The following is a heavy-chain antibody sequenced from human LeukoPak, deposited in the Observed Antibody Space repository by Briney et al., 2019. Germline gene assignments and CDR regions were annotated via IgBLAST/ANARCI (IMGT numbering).Heavy chain of an antibody. CDR3: ARRMHRYYYGSGSYYFNY. V-gene: IGHV4-39*01. J-gene: IGHJ4*02. CDR2: IYYSGST. CDR1: GGSISSSSYY. D-gene: IGHD3-10*01. Sequence: SETLSLTCTVSGGSISSSSYYWGWIRQPPGKGLEWIGSIYYSGSTYYNPSLKSRVTISVDTSKNQFSLKLSSVTAADTAVYYCARRMHRYYYGSGSYYFNYWGQGTLVTVSS.